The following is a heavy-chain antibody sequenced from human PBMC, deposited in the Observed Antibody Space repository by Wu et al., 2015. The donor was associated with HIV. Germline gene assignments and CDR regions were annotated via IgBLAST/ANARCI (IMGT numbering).Heavy chain of an antibody. V-gene: IGHV1-2*02. Sequence: QVRLVQSGAEVKKPGASVKVSCKASGYSFTGYYIHWVRQAPGQGLEWMGWINPNSGGTNYAQKFQGRVTMTRDTSITTAYMDLNRLRSDDTAMYFCARADVLIKYALGAGLHWSQGTLVTVSS. CDR2: INPNSGGT. CDR3: ARADVLIKYALGAGLH. CDR1: GYSFTGYY. J-gene: IGHJ1*01. D-gene: IGHD1-26*01.